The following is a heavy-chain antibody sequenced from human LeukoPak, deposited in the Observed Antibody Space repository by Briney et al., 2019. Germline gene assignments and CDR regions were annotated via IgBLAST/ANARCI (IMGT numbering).Heavy chain of an antibody. CDR2: IYYSGST. CDR1: GGSISSSSYY. Sequence: SSETLSLTCTVSGGSISSSSYYWSWIRQPPGKGLEWIGSIYYSGSTYYNPSLKSRVTISVDTSKNQFSLKLSSVTAADTAVYYCASRGTVASFDYWGQGTLVTVSS. CDR3: ASRGTVASFDY. J-gene: IGHJ4*02. V-gene: IGHV4-39*01. D-gene: IGHD4-23*01.